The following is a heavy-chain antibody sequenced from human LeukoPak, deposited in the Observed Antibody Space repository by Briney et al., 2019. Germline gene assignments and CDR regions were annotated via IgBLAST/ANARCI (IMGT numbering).Heavy chain of an antibody. CDR2: IYYSGST. Sequence: SETLSLTRTVSGGSISSYYWSWIRQPPGKGREWVGYIYYSGSTNYNPSLKSRVTISVDTSKNQFSLKLRSVTAADTAVYYCARAKPGHTYYYASSGSNAFDIWGQGTMVTVSS. D-gene: IGHD3-22*01. CDR1: GGSISSYY. CDR3: ARAKPGHTYYYASSGSNAFDI. V-gene: IGHV4-59*01. J-gene: IGHJ3*02.